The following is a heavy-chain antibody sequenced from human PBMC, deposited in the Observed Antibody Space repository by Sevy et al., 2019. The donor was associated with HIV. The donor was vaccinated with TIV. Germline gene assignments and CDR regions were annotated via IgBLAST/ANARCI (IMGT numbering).Heavy chain of an antibody. CDR3: AKVLSVTFSYWYGLDV. J-gene: IGHJ6*02. CDR1: GFTFSNYA. D-gene: IGHD4-4*01. Sequence: GGSLRLSCAASGFTFSNYAMNWVRQAPGKGLESISSISNNGDRTYYIDSVRGRFTISRDNSKNMLYLQMHGLRAEDAATYYCAKVLSVTFSYWYGLDVWGQGTRSPSP. CDR2: ISNNGDRT. V-gene: IGHV3-23*01.